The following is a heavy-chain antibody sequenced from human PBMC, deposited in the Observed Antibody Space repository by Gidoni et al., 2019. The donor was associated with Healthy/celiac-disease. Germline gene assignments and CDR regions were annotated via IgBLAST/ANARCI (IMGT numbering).Heavy chain of an antibody. Sequence: EVQLLESGGGLVQPGGSLRLSCGASGFTCSSYAMSWVRQAPGKGLEWVSAISGSGGSTYYADSVKGRFTISRDNSKNTLYLQMNSLRAEDTAVYYCAKDQLDQCLGYFDLWGRGTLVTVSS. CDR2: ISGSGGST. V-gene: IGHV3-23*01. CDR3: AKDQLDQCLGYFDL. J-gene: IGHJ2*01. D-gene: IGHD6-19*01. CDR1: GFTCSSYA.